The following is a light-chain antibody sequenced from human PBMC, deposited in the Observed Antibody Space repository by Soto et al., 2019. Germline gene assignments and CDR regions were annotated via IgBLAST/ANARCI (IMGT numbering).Light chain of an antibody. CDR3: QQRSNWLRT. CDR2: DAS. V-gene: IGKV3D-20*02. Sequence: PGARATLSCRSSQTIANNYLTWYQQKPGQAPRVLIYDASTRATGIPDRFSGSGSGTDFTLTISRLEPEDFAVYYCQQRSNWLRTFGQGTRLEIK. CDR1: QTIANNY. J-gene: IGKJ5*01.